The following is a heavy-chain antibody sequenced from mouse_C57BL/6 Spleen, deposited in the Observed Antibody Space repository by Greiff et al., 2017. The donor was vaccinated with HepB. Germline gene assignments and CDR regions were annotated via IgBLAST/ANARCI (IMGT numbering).Heavy chain of an antibody. Sequence: EVQLVESGAELVRPGASVKLSCTASGFNIKDDYMHWVKQRPEQGLEWIGWIDPENGDTEYASKFQGKATITADTSSNTAYLQLSSLTSEDTAVYYCTTSGGYYGYFDYWGQGTTLTVSS. D-gene: IGHD2-3*01. V-gene: IGHV14-4*01. J-gene: IGHJ2*01. CDR2: IDPENGDT. CDR3: TTSGGYYGYFDY. CDR1: GFNIKDDY.